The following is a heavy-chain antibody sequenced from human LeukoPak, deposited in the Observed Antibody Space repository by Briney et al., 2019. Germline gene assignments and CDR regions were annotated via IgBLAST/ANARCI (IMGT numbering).Heavy chain of an antibody. J-gene: IGHJ4*02. D-gene: IGHD3-10*01. V-gene: IGHV3-7*01. CDR2: VKQDVGEK. Sequence: GGSLRLSCAASGFTFSSHWMSWVRQAPGKGLEWVASVKQDVGEKYYVDSVKGQFTISRDNAKNSLFLQMDSLRAEDTAVYYCARDLAGHYYGSGSSFDYWGQGTLVTVSS. CDR3: ARDLAGHYYGSGSSFDY. CDR1: GFTFSSHW.